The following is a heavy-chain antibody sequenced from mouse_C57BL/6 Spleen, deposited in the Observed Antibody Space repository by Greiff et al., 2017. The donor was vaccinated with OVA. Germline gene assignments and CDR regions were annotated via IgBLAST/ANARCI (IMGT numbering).Heavy chain of an antibody. V-gene: IGHV1-18*01. Sequence: VHVKQSGPELVKPGASVKIPCKASGYTFTDYNMDWVKQSHGKSLEWIGDINPNNGGTIYNQKFKGKATLTVDKSSSTAYMELRSLTSEDTAVYYCARWDTTVVAPDYWGQGTTLTVSS. CDR3: ARWDTTVVAPDY. CDR2: INPNNGGT. J-gene: IGHJ2*01. D-gene: IGHD1-1*01. CDR1: GYTFTDYN.